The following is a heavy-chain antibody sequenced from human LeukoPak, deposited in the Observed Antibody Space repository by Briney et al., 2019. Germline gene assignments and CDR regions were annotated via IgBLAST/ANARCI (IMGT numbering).Heavy chain of an antibody. CDR1: GFTFSDYY. CDR3: ARDPKPPITGTTRWFDP. V-gene: IGHV3-11*01. CDR2: ISSSGSTI. D-gene: IGHD1-20*01. J-gene: IGHJ5*02. Sequence: PGGSLRLSCAASGFTFSDYYMSWIRQAPGKGLEWVSYISSSGSTIYYADSVKGRFTISRDNAKNSLYLQMNSLRAEDTAVYYCARDPKPPITGTTRWFDPWGQGTLVTVSS.